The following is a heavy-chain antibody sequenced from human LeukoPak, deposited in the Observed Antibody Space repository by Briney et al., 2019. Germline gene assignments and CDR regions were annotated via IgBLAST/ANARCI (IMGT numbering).Heavy chain of an antibody. CDR1: GFSFSTYW. CDR2: IDQDGSEK. Sequence: PGGSLSLSCAASGFSFSTYWMNWVRQAPGKGLEWVANIDQDGSEKHYVDSVRGRFSISRENARNSLYLQMNSLGAEDTAVYYCARALYPYAGLLDYWGQGTLVTVSS. V-gene: IGHV3-7*01. J-gene: IGHJ4*02. D-gene: IGHD2-15*01. CDR3: ARALYPYAGLLDY.